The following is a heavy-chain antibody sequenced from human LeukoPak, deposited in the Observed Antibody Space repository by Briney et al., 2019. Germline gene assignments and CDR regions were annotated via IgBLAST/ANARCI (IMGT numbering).Heavy chain of an antibody. J-gene: IGHJ4*02. CDR2: ISAYNGNT. Sequence: ASVKVSCKASGYTFTSYGISWVRQAPGQGLEWMGWISAYNGNTNYAQKLQGRVTMTADTSTSTAYMELRSLRSDDTAVYYCARGGTYYYGSGSQEFDYWGQGTLVTVSS. V-gene: IGHV1-18*01. D-gene: IGHD3-10*01. CDR1: GYTFTSYG. CDR3: ARGGTYYYGSGSQEFDY.